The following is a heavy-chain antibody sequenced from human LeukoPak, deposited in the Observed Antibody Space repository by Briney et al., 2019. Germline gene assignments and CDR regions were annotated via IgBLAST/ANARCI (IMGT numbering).Heavy chain of an antibody. CDR2: IYYSGSS. D-gene: IGHD3-3*01. CDR3: ARMEYYFDH. J-gene: IGHJ4*02. V-gene: IGHV4-59*01. Sequence: SETLSLTCTVSSGSISSYYWSWIRQPPGKGLEWIGYIYYSGSSNYNPSLKSRVTMSVDMSKEEFSLRVSSVTAADTAVYYCARMEYYFDHWGQGTLVTVSS. CDR1: SGSISSYY.